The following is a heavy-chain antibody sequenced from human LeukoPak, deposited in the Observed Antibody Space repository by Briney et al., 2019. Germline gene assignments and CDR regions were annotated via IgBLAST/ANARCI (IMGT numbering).Heavy chain of an antibody. Sequence: SVKVSCTASGGTFSSYAISWVRQAPGQGLEWMGGIIPIFGTANYAQKFQGRVTITADESTSTAYMELSSLRSEDTAVYYCARGADSSSWYGKFDYWGQGTLVTVSS. CDR3: ARGADSSSWYGKFDY. D-gene: IGHD6-13*01. CDR2: IIPIFGTA. CDR1: GGTFSSYA. J-gene: IGHJ4*02. V-gene: IGHV1-69*13.